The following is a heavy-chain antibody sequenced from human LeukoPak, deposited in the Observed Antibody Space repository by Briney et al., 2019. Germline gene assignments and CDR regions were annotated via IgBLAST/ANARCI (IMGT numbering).Heavy chain of an antibody. D-gene: IGHD5-18*01. CDR1: GYTFTSYA. CDR2: INTNTGNP. Sequence: GASVKVSCKASGYTFTSYAMNWVRQAPGQGLEWMGWINTNTGNPTYAQGFTGRFVFSLDTSVSTAYLQISGLKAEDTAVYYCASQFHISEYSYGYLDYRGQGTLVTVSS. V-gene: IGHV7-4-1*02. J-gene: IGHJ4*02. CDR3: ASQFHISEYSYGYLDY.